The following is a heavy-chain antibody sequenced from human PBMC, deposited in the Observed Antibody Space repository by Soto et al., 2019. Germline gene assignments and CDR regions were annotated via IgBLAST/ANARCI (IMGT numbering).Heavy chain of an antibody. CDR1: VGSFSGYY. D-gene: IGHD5-18*01. CDR3: ARGLVNSYGYSGKRYYFDY. V-gene: IGHV4-34*01. CDR2: INHSGST. Sequence: SETLSLTCSVYVGSFSGYYWSWIRQPPGKGLEWIGEINHSGSTNYNPSLKSRVTLSVDTSKNQFSLKLSSVTAADTAVYYCARGLVNSYGYSGKRYYFDYWGQGTLVTVSS. J-gene: IGHJ4*02.